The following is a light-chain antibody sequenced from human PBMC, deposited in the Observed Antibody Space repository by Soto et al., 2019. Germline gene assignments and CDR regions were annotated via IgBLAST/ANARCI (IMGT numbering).Light chain of an antibody. CDR2: GAS. CDR3: QQYGSSAWT. J-gene: IGKJ1*01. Sequence: IVLNQSPGTLSFSPGERANPSSRASQGVRSTYFAWYQQKPGHAPRLLIYGASSRATGIPDRFSGSGSGTDFTLTISRLEPEDFAVYYCQQYGSSAWTFGQGTKVDIK. CDR1: QGVRSTY. V-gene: IGKV3-20*01.